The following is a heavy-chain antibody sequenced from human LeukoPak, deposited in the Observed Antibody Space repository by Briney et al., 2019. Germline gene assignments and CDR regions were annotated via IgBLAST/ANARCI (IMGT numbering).Heavy chain of an antibody. CDR1: GFTFSSYS. CDR3: ALGRIAAAGPFDY. V-gene: IGHV3-21*01. Sequence: GGSLRLSCAASGFTFSSYSMNWVRQAPGKGLEWVLSISSSSSYIYYADSVKGRFTISRDNAKNSLYLQMNSLRAEDTAVYYCALGRIAAAGPFDYWGQGTLVTVSS. D-gene: IGHD6-13*01. J-gene: IGHJ4*02. CDR2: ISSSSSYI.